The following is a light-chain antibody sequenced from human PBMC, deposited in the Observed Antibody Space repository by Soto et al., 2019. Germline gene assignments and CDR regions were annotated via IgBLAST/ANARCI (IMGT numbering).Light chain of an antibody. J-gene: IGKJ1*01. CDR1: QNVNKW. CDR3: QQYNSYSPWT. CDR2: DAS. V-gene: IGKV1-5*01. Sequence: DIQMTQSPSTLSASVGDRVTITCLASQNVNKWLAWFQQKPGKVPKLLIFDASTLQTGVPSRFGGGGSGTEFTLTISGLQPDDFATYYCQQYNSYSPWTFGPGTKVDI.